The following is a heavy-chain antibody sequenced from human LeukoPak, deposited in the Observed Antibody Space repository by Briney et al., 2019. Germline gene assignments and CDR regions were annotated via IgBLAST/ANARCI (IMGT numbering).Heavy chain of an antibody. CDR2: IYYSGST. Sequence: SETLSLTCAVYGGSFSGYYWSWIRQPPGKGLEWIGYIYYSGSTYYNPSLKSRVTISVDTSKNQFSLKLSSVTAADTAVYYCARVGGYGGKGNWFDPWGQGTLVTVSS. CDR1: GGSFSGYY. V-gene: IGHV4-30-4*08. CDR3: ARVGGYGGKGNWFDP. D-gene: IGHD4-23*01. J-gene: IGHJ5*02.